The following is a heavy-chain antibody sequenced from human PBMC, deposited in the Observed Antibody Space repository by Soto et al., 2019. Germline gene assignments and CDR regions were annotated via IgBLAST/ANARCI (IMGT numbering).Heavy chain of an antibody. CDR2: IWYDGSNK. CDR3: ARGPFKWELPTLNWFDP. V-gene: IGHV3-33*01. D-gene: IGHD1-26*01. Sequence: GGSLRLSCAASGFTFSSYGMHWVRQAPGKGLEWVAVIWYDGSNKYYADSVKGRFTISRDNSKNTLYLQMNSLRAEDTAVYYCARGPFKWELPTLNWFDPWGQGTLVTVSS. CDR1: GFTFSSYG. J-gene: IGHJ5*02.